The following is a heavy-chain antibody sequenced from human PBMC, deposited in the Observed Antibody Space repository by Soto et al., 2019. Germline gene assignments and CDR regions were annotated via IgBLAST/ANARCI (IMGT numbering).Heavy chain of an antibody. V-gene: IGHV1-69*01. CDR2: IIPIFGTA. D-gene: IGHD6-13*01. CDR3: ARDLGGRGYSSSWQSY. CDR1: GGTFSSYA. Sequence: SAKVSCQASGGTFSSYAISWGRQAPVQGLEWMGGIIPIFGTANYAQKFQGRVTITADESTSTAYMELSSLRSEDTAVYYCARDLGGRGYSSSWQSYWGQGTLVTVSS. J-gene: IGHJ4*02.